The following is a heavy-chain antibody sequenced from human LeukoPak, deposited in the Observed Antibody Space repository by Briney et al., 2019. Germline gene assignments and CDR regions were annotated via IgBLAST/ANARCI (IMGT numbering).Heavy chain of an antibody. CDR1: GGSFSGHY. J-gene: IGHJ4*02. D-gene: IGHD4-17*01. CDR2: INHSGST. CDR3: ARGRGTVTSKIDY. V-gene: IGHV4-34*01. Sequence: PSETLSLTCAVYGGSFSGHYWSWIRQPPGKGLEWIGEINHSGSTNYNPSLKSRVTISVDTSKNQFSLKLSSVTAADTAVYYCARGRGTVTSKIDYWGQGTLVTVSS.